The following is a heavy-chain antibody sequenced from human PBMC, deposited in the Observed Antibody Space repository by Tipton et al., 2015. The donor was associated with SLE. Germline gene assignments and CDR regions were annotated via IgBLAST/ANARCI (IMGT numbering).Heavy chain of an antibody. D-gene: IGHD2-15*01. CDR2: INPNSGGT. CDR3: ARVDLVVVVGAATHGGFDI. CDR1: GYTFTGYY. V-gene: IGHV1-2*06. J-gene: IGHJ3*02. Sequence: QSVAEVKKPWASVKVSCKASGYTFTGYYMHWVRQAPGQGLEWMGRINPNSGGTNYAQKFQGRVTMTRDTSISTAYMELSRLRSDDTAVYYCARVDLVVVVGAATHGGFDIWGQGTMVTVSS.